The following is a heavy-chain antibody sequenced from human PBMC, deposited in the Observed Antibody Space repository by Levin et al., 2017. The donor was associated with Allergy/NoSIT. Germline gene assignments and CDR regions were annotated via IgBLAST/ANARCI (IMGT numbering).Heavy chain of an antibody. D-gene: IGHD3-16*01. J-gene: IGHJ4*02. CDR2: ISSSSSYT. CDR3: ASFRGEPGYFDY. Sequence: SCAASGFTFSDYYMSWIRQAPGKGLEWVSYISSSSSYTNYADSVKGRFTIPRDNAKNSLYLQMNSLRAEDTAVYYCASFRGEPGYFDYWGQGTLVTVSS. CDR1: GFTFSDYY. V-gene: IGHV3-11*03.